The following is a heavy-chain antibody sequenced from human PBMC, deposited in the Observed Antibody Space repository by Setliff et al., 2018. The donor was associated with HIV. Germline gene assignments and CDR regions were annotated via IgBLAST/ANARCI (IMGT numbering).Heavy chain of an antibody. CDR1: GFTFSSYA. V-gene: IGHV3-23*01. CDR3: AKKTAAYTSGSWLHN. J-gene: IGHJ4*02. CDR2: TSGSGGDT. D-gene: IGHD3-10*01. Sequence: PGGSLRLSCASSGFTFSSYAMTWVRQAPGKGLECVAVTSGSGGDTYYADSVKGRFVISREKSKSTLYLQMNSLRAEDTAVYYCAKKTAAYTSGSWLHNWGQGTLVTVSS.